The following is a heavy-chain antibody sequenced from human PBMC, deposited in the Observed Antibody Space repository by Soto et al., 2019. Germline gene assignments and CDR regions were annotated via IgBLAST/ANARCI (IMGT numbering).Heavy chain of an antibody. J-gene: IGHJ6*02. V-gene: IGHV3-48*02. Sequence: GGSLRLSCAASGFTFSSYSMNWVRQDPGKGLEWVSYISSSSSTIYYADSVKGRFTISRDNAKNSLYLQMNSLRDEDTAVYYCARDFVLAATDGYYYYGMDVWGQGTTVTVSS. D-gene: IGHD2-2*01. CDR3: ARDFVLAATDGYYYYGMDV. CDR1: GFTFSSYS. CDR2: ISSSSSTI.